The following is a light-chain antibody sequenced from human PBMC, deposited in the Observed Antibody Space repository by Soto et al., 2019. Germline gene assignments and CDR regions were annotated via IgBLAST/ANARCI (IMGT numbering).Light chain of an antibody. V-gene: IGKV3-20*01. Sequence: EIVLTQSPGTLSLSPGXRATLSCRASQSVGTYLAWYQQKPGQAPRLLIYGASSRATGIPDRFSGSGSGTDFTLTISRLEPEDFAVYFCQQYVSIPLTFGGGTKADIK. CDR2: GAS. CDR3: QQYVSIPLT. CDR1: QSVGTY. J-gene: IGKJ4*01.